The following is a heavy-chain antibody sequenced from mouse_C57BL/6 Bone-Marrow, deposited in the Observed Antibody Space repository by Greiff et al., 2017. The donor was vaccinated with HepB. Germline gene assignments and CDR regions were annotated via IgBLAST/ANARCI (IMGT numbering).Heavy chain of an antibody. V-gene: IGHV5-15*01. CDR3: ARKGDYYGSSYWYFDV. J-gene: IGHJ1*03. D-gene: IGHD1-1*01. Sequence: EVKLMESGGDLVKPGGSLKLSCAASGFTFSDYGMAWVRQAPRKGPEWVAFISNLAYSIYYADTVTGRFTISRENAKNTLYLEMSSLRSEDTAMYYCARKGDYYGSSYWYFDVWGTGTTVTVSS. CDR1: GFTFSDYG. CDR2: ISNLAYSI.